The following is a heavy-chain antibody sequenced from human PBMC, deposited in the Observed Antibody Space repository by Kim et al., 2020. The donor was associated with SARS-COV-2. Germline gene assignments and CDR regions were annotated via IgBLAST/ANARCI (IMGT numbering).Heavy chain of an antibody. D-gene: IGHD3-10*01. V-gene: IGHV1-69*13. Sequence: SVTVSCKASGGTFSSYAISWVRQAPGQGLEWMGGIIPIFGTANYAQKFQGRVTITADESTSTAYMELSSLRSEDTAVYYCARGLLWFGEPHYFDYWGQGTLVTVSS. J-gene: IGHJ4*02. CDR3: ARGLLWFGEPHYFDY. CDR2: IIPIFGTA. CDR1: GGTFSSYA.